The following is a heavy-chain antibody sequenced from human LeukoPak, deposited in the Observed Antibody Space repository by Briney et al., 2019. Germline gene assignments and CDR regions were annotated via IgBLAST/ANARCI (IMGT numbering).Heavy chain of an antibody. CDR2: INGSGANT. Sequence: PGGSLRLSCAASGFTFTSYAMRWVRQAPGKGLEWVSEINGSGANTYYADSVKGRFTISRDNSKNTLYLQMSSLRAEDTAVYYCAKRLAYGSGGSDYFDFWGQGTLVTVSS. CDR3: AKRLAYGSGGSDYFDF. D-gene: IGHD3-10*01. J-gene: IGHJ4*02. CDR1: GFTFTSYA. V-gene: IGHV3-23*01.